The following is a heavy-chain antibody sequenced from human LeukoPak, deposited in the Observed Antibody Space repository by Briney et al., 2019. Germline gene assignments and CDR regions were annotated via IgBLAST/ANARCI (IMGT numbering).Heavy chain of an antibody. CDR3: AKDGSAAYGEFDY. J-gene: IGHJ4*02. CDR1: GFTFSTYA. D-gene: IGHD4/OR15-4a*01. Sequence: GGSLRLSCAASGFTFSTYAMSWVRQAPGKGLEWVSAILGSGSYTYYADSVKGRFTVYRDNSKNIVYLQMNGLRTEDTAVYYCAKDGSAAYGEFDYWGQGILVTVSS. V-gene: IGHV3-23*01. CDR2: ILGSGSYT.